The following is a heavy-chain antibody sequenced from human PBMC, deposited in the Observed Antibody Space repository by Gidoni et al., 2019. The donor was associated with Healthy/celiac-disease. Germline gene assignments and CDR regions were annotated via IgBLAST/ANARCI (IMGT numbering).Heavy chain of an antibody. Sequence: MNWVRQAPGKGLEWVSYISSSSSTIYYADSVKGRFTISRDNAKNSLYLQMNSLRAEDTAVYYCARDGIVVVPAAPNWFDPWGQGTLVTVSS. CDR2: ISSSSSTI. CDR3: ARDGIVVVPAAPNWFDP. J-gene: IGHJ5*02. V-gene: IGHV3-48*01. D-gene: IGHD2-2*01.